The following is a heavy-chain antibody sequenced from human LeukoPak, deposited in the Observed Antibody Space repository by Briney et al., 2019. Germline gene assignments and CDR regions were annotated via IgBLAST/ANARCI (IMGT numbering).Heavy chain of an antibody. J-gene: IGHJ4*02. V-gene: IGHV3-48*04. Sequence: GGSLRLSCAASGFIFSNHTMNWVHQAPGKGLEWVSYISSSSGAMYYADSVKGRFTISRDNAKNSLYLQMNSLRAEDTAVYYCARGVAFWFGELFAFDGWGQGTLVTVSS. CDR1: GFIFSNHT. CDR3: ARGVAFWFGELFAFDG. D-gene: IGHD3-10*01. CDR2: ISSSSGAM.